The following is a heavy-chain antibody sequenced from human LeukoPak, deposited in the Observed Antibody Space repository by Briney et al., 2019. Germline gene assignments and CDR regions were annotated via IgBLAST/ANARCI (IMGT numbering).Heavy chain of an antibody. CDR1: GFTFSSYA. D-gene: IGHD2-21*02. CDR3: AKRYSPYCGGDCYSPFDY. V-gene: IGHV3-23*01. CDR2: ISGSGGST. Sequence: GGSLRLSCAASGFTFSSYAMSWVRQAPGKGLEWVSGISGSGGSTYYADSVKGRFTISRDNSKNTLYLQMNSLRAEDTAVYYCAKRYSPYCGGDCYSPFDYWGQGILVTVSS. J-gene: IGHJ4*02.